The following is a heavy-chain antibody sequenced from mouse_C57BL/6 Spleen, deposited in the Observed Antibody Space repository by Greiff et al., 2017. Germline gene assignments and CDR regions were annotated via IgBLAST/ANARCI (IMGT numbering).Heavy chain of an antibody. CDR2: IDPSASYT. CDR1: GYTFTSYW. D-gene: IGHD4-1*01. Sequence: QVQLQQPGAELVKPGASVKLSCKASGYTFTSYWMPWVKQRPGQGLEWIGEIDPSASYTNYNQKFKGKATLTVDTSSSTAYMQHSSLTSEDSAVYYCASDGELGRDYAMDYWGQGTSVTVSS. CDR3: ASDGELGRDYAMDY. J-gene: IGHJ4*01. V-gene: IGHV1-50*01.